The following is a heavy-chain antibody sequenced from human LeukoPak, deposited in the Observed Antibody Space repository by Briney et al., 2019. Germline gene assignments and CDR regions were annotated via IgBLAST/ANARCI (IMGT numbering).Heavy chain of an antibody. J-gene: IGHJ4*02. CDR3: VRAGSSFEGFDY. CDR1: GFTFRTSG. V-gene: IGHV3-9*01. CDR2: ISSNRGSS. Sequence: GGSLRLSCAASGFTFRTSGMNWVRQAPGKGLEWVSGISSNRGSSGYADFVKGRFTISRDNAKKSLYLEMNSLGPEDTALYYCVRAGSSFEGFDYWGQGALVTVSS. D-gene: IGHD3-10*01.